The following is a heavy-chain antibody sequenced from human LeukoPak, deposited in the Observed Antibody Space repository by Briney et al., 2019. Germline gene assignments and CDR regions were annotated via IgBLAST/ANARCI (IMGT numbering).Heavy chain of an antibody. CDR3: ARGRVPGY. V-gene: IGHV4-59*01. Sequence: SETLSLTCTVSGGSISTYYWSWNRQPPGKGLEWIGSITYTGSTNYNPSLKSRVTISLDASKNQFSLKLNSVTAADTAVYYCARGRVPGYWGQGTPITVSS. CDR2: ITYTGST. CDR1: GGSISTYY. J-gene: IGHJ4*02. D-gene: IGHD3-10*02.